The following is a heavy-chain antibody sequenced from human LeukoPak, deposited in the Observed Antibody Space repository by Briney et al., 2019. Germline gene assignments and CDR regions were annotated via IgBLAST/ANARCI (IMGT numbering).Heavy chain of an antibody. CDR2: IYPGDSDT. V-gene: IGHV5-51*01. CDR1: GYSFTSYW. J-gene: IGHJ4*02. CDR3: ARHFSDSSGYYYSDY. Sequence: GESLKISCKGSGYSFTSYWIGWVRQMPGKGLEWMGIIYPGDSDTRYCPSFQGQVTISADKSISTAYLQWSSLKASDTAMYYCARHFSDSSGYYYSDYWGQGTLVTVSS. D-gene: IGHD3-22*01.